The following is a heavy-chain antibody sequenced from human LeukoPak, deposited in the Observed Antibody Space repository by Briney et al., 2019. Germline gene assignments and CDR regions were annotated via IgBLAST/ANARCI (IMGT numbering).Heavy chain of an antibody. J-gene: IGHJ3*02. V-gene: IGHV3-7*01. D-gene: IGHD3-22*01. CDR2: IKQDGSEK. CDR1: GFNSSSYW. Sequence: PGGSLRLSCAASGFNSSSYWMSWVRQAPGKGLGWVANIKQDGSEKYYVDSVKGRFTISRDNAKNSLYLQMNSLRAEDTAVYYCARDLVVVVFDAFDIWGQGTMVTVSS. CDR3: ARDLVVVVFDAFDI.